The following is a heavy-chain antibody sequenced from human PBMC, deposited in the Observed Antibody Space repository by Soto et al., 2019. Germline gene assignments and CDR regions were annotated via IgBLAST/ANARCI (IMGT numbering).Heavy chain of an antibody. CDR3: VQEGAYYAILTGYDY. J-gene: IGHJ4*02. V-gene: IGHV2-5*01. CDR1: GFSLSTSGVG. CDR2: IYCNDAK. Sequence: SGPTLVNPTQTLTLTCTFAGFSLSTSGVGVGWIRQPPGKALEWLALIYCNDAKRYSPSLKSRLTITKDTSKNQVVLTMTNLEPVDTATYYCVQEGAYYAILTGYDYWGQGTQVTVSS. D-gene: IGHD3-9*01.